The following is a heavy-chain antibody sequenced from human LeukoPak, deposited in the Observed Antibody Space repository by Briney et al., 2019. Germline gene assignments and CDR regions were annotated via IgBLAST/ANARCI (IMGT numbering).Heavy chain of an antibody. CDR2: IKQDGSEK. J-gene: IGHJ3*02. V-gene: IGHV3-7*01. Sequence: GGSLRLSCAASGFTFSSHWMSWVRQAPGKGLEWVANIKQDGSEKYYVDSVKGRFTISRDNAKNTLYLQMNSLRAEDTAVYYCTRDGGYNAFDIWGQGTVVTVSS. CDR1: GFTFSSHW. CDR3: TRDGGYNAFDI. D-gene: IGHD5-12*01.